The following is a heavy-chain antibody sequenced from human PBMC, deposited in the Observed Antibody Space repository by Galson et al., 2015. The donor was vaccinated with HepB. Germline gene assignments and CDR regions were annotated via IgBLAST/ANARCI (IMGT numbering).Heavy chain of an antibody. J-gene: IGHJ4*02. CDR3: AKDGAYYDTSVYYYSDY. CDR2: IRYDGSNK. V-gene: IGHV3-30*02. D-gene: IGHD3-22*01. Sequence: SLRLSCAASGFTFSSYGMHWVRQAPGKGLEWVAFIRYDGSNKYYADSVKGRFTISRDNSKNTLYLQMSSLRAEDTAVYYCAKDGAYYDTSVYYYSDYWGQGTLVTVSS. CDR1: GFTFSSYG.